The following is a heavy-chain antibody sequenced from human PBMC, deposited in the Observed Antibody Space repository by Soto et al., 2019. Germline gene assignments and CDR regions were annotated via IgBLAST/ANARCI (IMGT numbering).Heavy chain of an antibody. J-gene: IGHJ4*02. CDR3: ARGFGRFNS. CDR1: GFTFNDFE. CDR2: IDGSGTTK. V-gene: IGHV3-48*03. D-gene: IGHD1-20*01. Sequence: EVQLLESGGGLVQPGGSLRLSCGVSGFTFNDFEMNWVRQAPGKGLEWLAYIDGSGTTKKYADSVRGRFTISRDNPNNSLFLQMSSMGAADTALYYCARGFGRFNSWGQGTLVSVSP.